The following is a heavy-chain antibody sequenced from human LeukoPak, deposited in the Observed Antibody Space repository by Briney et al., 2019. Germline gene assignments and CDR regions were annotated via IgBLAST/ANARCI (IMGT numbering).Heavy chain of an antibody. D-gene: IGHD1-26*01. CDR2: ISSDGNTQ. J-gene: IGHJ4*02. CDR3: AKGGKWDVTPFDY. Sequence: PGGSLRLSCAASGFTFSSYAMHWVRQAPGKGLDWAAVISSDGNTQYYADSVKGRFTISRDNSKNTLYLQVNSLRAEDTAVYYCAKGGKWDVTPFDYWGQGTLVTVSS. V-gene: IGHV3-30-3*01. CDR1: GFTFSSYA.